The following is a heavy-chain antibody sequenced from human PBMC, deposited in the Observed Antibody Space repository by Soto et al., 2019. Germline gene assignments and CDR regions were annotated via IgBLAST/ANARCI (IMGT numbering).Heavy chain of an antibody. V-gene: IGHV1-24*01. CDR1: GYTLTELS. Sequence: ASVKVSCKVSGYTLTELSMHWVRQAPGKGLEWMGGFDPEDGETIYAQKFQGRVTMTEDTSTDTAYMDLSSLRSEDTAVYYCAPSRGSGSYYSPNYYYYYGMDVWGQGTPVTVSS. J-gene: IGHJ6*02. CDR2: FDPEDGET. D-gene: IGHD3-10*01. CDR3: APSRGSGSYYSPNYYYYYGMDV.